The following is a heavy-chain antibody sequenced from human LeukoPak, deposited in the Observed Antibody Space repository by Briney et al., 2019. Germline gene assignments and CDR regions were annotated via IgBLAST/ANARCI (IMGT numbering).Heavy chain of an antibody. CDR2: INAGNGNT. CDR3: ARALNSSGWYDY. J-gene: IGHJ4*02. V-gene: IGHV1-3*01. D-gene: IGHD6-19*01. Sequence: ASVKVSCTASGYTFTSYAMHWVRQAPGQRLEWMGWINAGNGNTKYSQKFQGRVTITRDTSASTVYMELSSLRSEDTAVYYCARALNSSGWYDYWGQGTLVTVSS. CDR1: GYTFTSYA.